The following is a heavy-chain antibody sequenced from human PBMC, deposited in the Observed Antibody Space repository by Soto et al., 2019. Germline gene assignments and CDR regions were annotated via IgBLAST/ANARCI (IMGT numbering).Heavy chain of an antibody. Sequence: SLRLSCAGSGFTFSSTALHWIRQAPGKGLEWVALISYDGNNIFYGDSVKGRFTVSRDNSKNTLYLQLNSLRADDTAVYYCARDEAARYYFDSWGQGTLVTVSS. D-gene: IGHD6-6*01. CDR3: ARDEAARYYFDS. V-gene: IGHV3-30-3*01. CDR2: ISYDGNNI. J-gene: IGHJ4*02. CDR1: GFTFSSTA.